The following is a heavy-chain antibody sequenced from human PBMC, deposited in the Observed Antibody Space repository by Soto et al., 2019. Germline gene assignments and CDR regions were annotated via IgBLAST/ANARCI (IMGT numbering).Heavy chain of an antibody. J-gene: IGHJ6*02. D-gene: IGHD4-4*01. CDR1: GGTFSSYA. Sequence: ASVKVSCKASGGTFSSYAISWVRQAPGQGLEWMGGIIPIFGTANYAQKFQGRVTITADKSTSTAYMELSSLRSEDTAVYYCAREREGYSNGHGVDVWGQGTTVTVSS. CDR2: IIPIFGTA. CDR3: AREREGYSNGHGVDV. V-gene: IGHV1-69*06.